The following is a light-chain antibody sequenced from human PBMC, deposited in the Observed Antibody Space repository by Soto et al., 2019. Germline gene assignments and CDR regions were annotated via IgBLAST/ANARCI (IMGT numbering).Light chain of an antibody. CDR3: KQYGRSPFT. CDR2: GAS. V-gene: IGKV3-20*01. J-gene: IGKJ3*01. CDR1: QSVSSNN. Sequence: EIVLTQSPGTLSLSPGXRATLSCRASQSVSSNNLAWYQQRPGQAPRVVIYGASTRATGIPERFSGSGSGTDFTITISRLESEDFAVYYCKQYGRSPFTFGPGTKVDIK.